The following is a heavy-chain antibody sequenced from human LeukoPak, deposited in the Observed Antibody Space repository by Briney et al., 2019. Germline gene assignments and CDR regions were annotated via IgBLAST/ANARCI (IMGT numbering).Heavy chain of an antibody. Sequence: PGRSLRLSCAASGFTFSSYAMSWVRLAPGKGLEWVSVISGSGGSTYHTDSVKGRFTISRDNSKNTLYLQMESLRAEDTAVYYCAKERVYSTSWSGGDYWGQGTLVTVSS. CDR2: ISGSGGST. CDR1: GFTFSSYA. CDR3: AKERVYSTSWSGGDY. D-gene: IGHD6-13*01. J-gene: IGHJ4*02. V-gene: IGHV3-23*01.